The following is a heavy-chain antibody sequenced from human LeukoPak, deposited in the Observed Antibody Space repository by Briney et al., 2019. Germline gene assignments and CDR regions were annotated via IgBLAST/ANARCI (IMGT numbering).Heavy chain of an antibody. J-gene: IGHJ4*02. Sequence: PGGSLRLSCAASGFTFDDYAMHWVRQAPGKGLEWVSGISWNSGSIGYADSVKGRFTISRDNAKNSLYLQMNSLRAEDTALYYCAKGAVAGTYFDYWGQGTLVTVSS. D-gene: IGHD6-19*01. CDR2: ISWNSGSI. CDR1: GFTFDDYA. V-gene: IGHV3-9*01. CDR3: AKGAVAGTYFDY.